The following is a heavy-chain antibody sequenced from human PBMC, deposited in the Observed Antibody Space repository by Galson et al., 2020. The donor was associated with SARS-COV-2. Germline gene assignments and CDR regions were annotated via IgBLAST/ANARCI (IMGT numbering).Heavy chain of an antibody. CDR2: IDHFGPM. V-gene: IGHV3-48*02. Sequence: GGSLRLSCAASGFTFSDSAMAWVRQPPGNGLEWVASIDHFGPMKYADSVKGRFTISRDNAKHSLYLQMNSLRDEGTAVYHCVRDPSYVGWNWFDSWGQGTLVTVSS. CDR3: VRDPSYVGWNWFDS. D-gene: IGHD3-16*01. J-gene: IGHJ5*01. CDR1: GFTFSDSA.